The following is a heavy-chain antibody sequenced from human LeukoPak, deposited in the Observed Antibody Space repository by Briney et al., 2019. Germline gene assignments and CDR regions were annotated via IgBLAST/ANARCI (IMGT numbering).Heavy chain of an antibody. CDR1: GFTFDDYA. J-gene: IGHJ6*02. CDR3: AKDSPPFGVAITLGGMDV. Sequence: PGGSLRLSCAASGFTFDDYAIHWVRQPPGKGLEWVSGISWNSGSIGYVDSVKGRFIISRDNAKNSLYLQMNSLRAEDTALYYCAKDSPPFGVAITLGGMDVWGQGTTVTVSS. V-gene: IGHV3-9*01. CDR2: ISWNSGSI. D-gene: IGHD3-3*01.